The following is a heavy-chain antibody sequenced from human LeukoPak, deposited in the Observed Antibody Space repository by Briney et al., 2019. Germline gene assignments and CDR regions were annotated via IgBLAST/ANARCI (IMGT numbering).Heavy chain of an antibody. CDR2: ISSSSSTI. Sequence: PGGSLRLSCAASGFTFSSYSMNWVRQAPGKGLEWVSYISSSSSTIYYADSVKGRFTISRDNAKNSLYLQMNSLRAGDTAVYYCARPISRYDSSGYYSYWGQGTLVTVSS. CDR3: ARPISRYDSSGYYSY. CDR1: GFTFSSYS. V-gene: IGHV3-48*01. J-gene: IGHJ4*02. D-gene: IGHD3-22*01.